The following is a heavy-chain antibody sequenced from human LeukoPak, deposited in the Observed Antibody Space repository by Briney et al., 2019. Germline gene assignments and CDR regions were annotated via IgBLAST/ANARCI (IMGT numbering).Heavy chain of an antibody. V-gene: IGHV1-2*02. CDR1: GYTFTAYY. CDR3: ARARVPIAVAGLYYFDY. J-gene: IGHJ4*02. D-gene: IGHD6-19*01. Sequence: ASAKVSCKASGYTFTAYYIHWLRQAPGQGPEWMGWIKPDSGSSHYAQKFQGRVTMTRDTSSNSAYMDLTSLKSDDTALYYCARARVPIAVAGLYYFDYWGQGALVTVSS. CDR2: IKPDSGSS.